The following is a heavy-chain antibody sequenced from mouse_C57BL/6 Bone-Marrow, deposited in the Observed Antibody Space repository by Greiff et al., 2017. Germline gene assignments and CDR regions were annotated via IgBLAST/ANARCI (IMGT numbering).Heavy chain of an antibody. D-gene: IGHD1-1*01. V-gene: IGHV1-78*01. CDR3: AGGGYYGSSVYFDY. Sequence: VQGVESDAELVKPGASVKISCKVSGYTFTDYTIHWMKQRPEQGLEWIGYIYPRDGSTKYNEKFKGKATLTADKSSSTAYMQLNSLTSEDSAVYFCAGGGYYGSSVYFDYGGRGTTLTVSS. CDR1: GYTFTDYT. J-gene: IGHJ2*01. CDR2: IYPRDGST.